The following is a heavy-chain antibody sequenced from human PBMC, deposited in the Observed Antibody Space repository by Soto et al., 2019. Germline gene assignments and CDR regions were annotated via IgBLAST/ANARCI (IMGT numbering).Heavy chain of an antibody. CDR3: ARDYCSSTSCYNPDY. CDR2: ISAYNDNT. Sequence: GASVKVSCKASGYTFTSYGISWVRQAPGQGLEWMGWISAYNDNTNYAQKLQGRVAMTADTSQSTAYTELRSLTSDDTAVYYCARDYCSSTSCYNPDYWGQGTLVTVSS. J-gene: IGHJ4*02. V-gene: IGHV1-18*01. CDR1: GYTFTSYG. D-gene: IGHD2-2*02.